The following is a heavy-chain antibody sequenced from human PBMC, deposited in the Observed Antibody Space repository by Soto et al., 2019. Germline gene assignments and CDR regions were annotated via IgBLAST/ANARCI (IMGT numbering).Heavy chain of an antibody. CDR1: GFTFSSYA. J-gene: IGHJ4*02. CDR3: AKDPRATYYYDSSGYTGDY. CDR2: ISGSGGST. Sequence: EVQLLESGGGLVQPGESLRLSCAASGFTFSSYAMSWVRQAPGKGLEWVSAISGSGGSTYYADSVKGRFTISRDNSKNTLYLHMNSLRAEDTAVYYCAKDPRATYYYDSSGYTGDYWGQGTLVTVSS. V-gene: IGHV3-23*01. D-gene: IGHD3-22*01.